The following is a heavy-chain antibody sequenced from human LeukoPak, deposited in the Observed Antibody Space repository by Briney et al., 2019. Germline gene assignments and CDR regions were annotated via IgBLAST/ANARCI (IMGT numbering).Heavy chain of an antibody. Sequence: ASVKVSCKASGYTFTTYYMHWVRQAPGLGLEWMGMINPSGGGGSTSYAQKFQGRFTLTGDTSTTTLYMELGSLRSEDTAVYYCARAIPGTTTVSLDYWGQGTLVTVSS. CDR2: INPSGGGGST. J-gene: IGHJ4*02. V-gene: IGHV1-46*01. CDR1: GYTFTTYY. CDR3: ARAIPGTTTVSLDY. D-gene: IGHD4-11*01.